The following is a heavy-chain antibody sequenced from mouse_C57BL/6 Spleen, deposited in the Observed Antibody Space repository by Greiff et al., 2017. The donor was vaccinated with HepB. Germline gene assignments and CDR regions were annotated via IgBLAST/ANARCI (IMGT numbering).Heavy chain of an antibody. V-gene: IGHV1-20*01. J-gene: IGHJ4*01. CDR1: GYSFTGYF. CDR2: INPYNGDT. CDR3: ARGYDAAMDY. D-gene: IGHD2-2*01. Sequence: EVQVVESGPELVKPGDSVKISCKASGYSFTGYFMNWVMQSHGKSLEWIGRINPYNGDTFYNQKFKGKATLTVDKSSSTAHMELRSLTSEDSAVYYCARGYDAAMDYWGQGTSVTVSS.